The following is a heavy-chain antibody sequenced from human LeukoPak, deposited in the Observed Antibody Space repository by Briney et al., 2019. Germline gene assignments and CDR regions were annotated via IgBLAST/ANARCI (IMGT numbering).Heavy chain of an antibody. D-gene: IGHD3-10*01. Sequence: PSETLSLTCTVSGGSISSSSYYWGWIRQPPGKGLEWIGSIYYSGSTYYNPSLKSRVTISVDTSKNQFSLKLSSVTAADTAVYYCARGLLLWFGELCPFDYWGQGTLVTVSS. CDR2: IYYSGST. V-gene: IGHV4-39*01. CDR3: ARGLLLWFGELCPFDY. CDR1: GGSISSSSYY. J-gene: IGHJ4*02.